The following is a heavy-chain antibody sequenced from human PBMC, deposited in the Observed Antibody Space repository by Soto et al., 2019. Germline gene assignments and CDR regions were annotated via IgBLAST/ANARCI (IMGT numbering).Heavy chain of an antibody. CDR2: ISYDGSHK. J-gene: IGHJ6*02. Sequence: PGGSLRLSCAAYGFTFSNFAMYWVRQAPGKGLEWVTVISYDGSHKYYADSVKGRFTISRDNSKNTLYLQMNNLRAEDSAVYFCARDYSYQRAMDVWGQGTTVTVSS. D-gene: IGHD2-15*01. CDR3: ARDYSYQRAMDV. CDR1: GFTFSNFA. V-gene: IGHV3-30-3*01.